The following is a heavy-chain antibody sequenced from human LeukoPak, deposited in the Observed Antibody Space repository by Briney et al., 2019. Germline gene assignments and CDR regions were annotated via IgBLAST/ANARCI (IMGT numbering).Heavy chain of an antibody. Sequence: SETLSLTCTVSGGSISSYYWSWIRQPPGKGLEWIGSIYYSGSTYYNPSLKSRVTISVDTSKNQFSLKLSSVTAADTAVYYCARPPAYYDILTGYYTAGGFDLWGRGTLVTVSS. J-gene: IGHJ2*01. CDR3: ARPPAYYDILTGYYTAGGFDL. D-gene: IGHD3-9*01. CDR2: IYYSGST. V-gene: IGHV4-59*05. CDR1: GGSISSYY.